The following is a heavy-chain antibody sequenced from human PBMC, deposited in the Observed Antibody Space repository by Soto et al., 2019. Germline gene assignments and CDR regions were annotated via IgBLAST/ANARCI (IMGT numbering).Heavy chain of an antibody. Sequence: GGSLRLSCSASGFTFSSYAMHWVRQAPGKGLEYVSAISSNGGSTYYADSVKGRFTISRDNSKNTLYLQMSSLRAEDTAVYYCVKVGAWGSGSYPKRGYYYYGMDVWGQGTTVTVSS. V-gene: IGHV3-64D*08. D-gene: IGHD3-10*01. CDR1: GFTFSSYA. CDR3: VKVGAWGSGSYPKRGYYYYGMDV. J-gene: IGHJ6*02. CDR2: ISSNGGST.